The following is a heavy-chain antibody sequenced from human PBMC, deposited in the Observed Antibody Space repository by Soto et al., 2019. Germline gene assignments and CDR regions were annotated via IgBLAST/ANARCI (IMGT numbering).Heavy chain of an antibody. Sequence: QVQLQESGPGLVKPSETLSLTCTVSGGSVSSGSYYWSWIRQPPGKGLEWIGYIYYSGSTNYNPSLKSRVTISVDTSKNQYSLKLCSVTAADTAVYYCARATVLRYYYNYGMDVWGQGTTVTVSS. D-gene: IGHD4-17*01. CDR3: ARATVLRYYYNYGMDV. CDR1: GGSVSSGSYY. CDR2: IYYSGST. V-gene: IGHV4-61*01. J-gene: IGHJ6*02.